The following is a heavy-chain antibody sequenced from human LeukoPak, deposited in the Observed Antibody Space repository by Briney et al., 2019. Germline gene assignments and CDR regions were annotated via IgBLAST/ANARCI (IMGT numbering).Heavy chain of an antibody. CDR1: GYTFTGYY. Sequence: ASVKVSCKASGYTFTGYYMHWVRQAPGQGLEWMGWISAYNGNTNYAQKLQGRVTMTTDTSTSTAYMELRSLRSDDTAVYYCARDRKGGSYLSFDYYYGMDVWGQGTTVTVSS. CDR3: ARDRKGGSYLSFDYYYGMDV. CDR2: ISAYNGNT. V-gene: IGHV1-18*04. D-gene: IGHD1-26*01. J-gene: IGHJ6*02.